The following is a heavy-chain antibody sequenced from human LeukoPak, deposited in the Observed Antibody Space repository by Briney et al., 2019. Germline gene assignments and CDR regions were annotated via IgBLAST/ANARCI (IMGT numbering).Heavy chain of an antibody. D-gene: IGHD3-10*01. CDR1: GFTFSSYW. CDR2: INSDGSST. CDR3: ARDLTYYYCSGSYFAFDI. V-gene: IGHV3-74*01. Sequence: PGGSLRLSCAASGFTFSSYWMHWVRQAPGKGLVWVSRINSDGSSTSYADSVKGRFTISRDNAKNTPYLQMNSLRAEDTAVYYCARDLTYYYCSGSYFAFDIWGQGTMVTVSS. J-gene: IGHJ3*02.